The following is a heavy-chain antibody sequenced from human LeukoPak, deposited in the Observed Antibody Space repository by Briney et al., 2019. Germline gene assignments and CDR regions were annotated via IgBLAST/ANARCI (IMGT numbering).Heavy chain of an antibody. CDR2: ISYDGSNK. CDR3: AKEEQLGHFDY. J-gene: IGHJ4*02. V-gene: IGHV3-30*18. D-gene: IGHD6-6*01. CDR1: GFTFSSYG. Sequence: GGSLRLSCAASGFTFSSYGMHWVRQAPGKGLEWVAVISYDGSNKYYADSVKGRFTISRDNSKNTLYLQMNSLRAEDTAVYYCAKEEQLGHFDYWGQGTLVTVSS.